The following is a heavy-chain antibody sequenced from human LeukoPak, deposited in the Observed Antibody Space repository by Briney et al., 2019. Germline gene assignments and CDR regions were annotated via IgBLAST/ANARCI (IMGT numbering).Heavy chain of an antibody. Sequence: SETLSLTCTVSGGSISSYYWNWIRQPPGKGLEWIGYIYYRDTVNYNPSLKSRVTISLDMSSNQFSLKLTSVTAADSAVYYCAGHREDTTYYSLLPFDVWGQGTMVTVSS. D-gene: IGHD2/OR15-2a*01. V-gene: IGHV4-59*08. CDR2: IYYRDTV. CDR1: GGSISSYY. J-gene: IGHJ3*01. CDR3: AGHREDTTYYSLLPFDV.